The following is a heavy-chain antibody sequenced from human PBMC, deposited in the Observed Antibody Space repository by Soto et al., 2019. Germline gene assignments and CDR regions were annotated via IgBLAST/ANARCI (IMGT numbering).Heavy chain of an antibody. CDR2: IIPIFGTA. CDR3: AGEGRAWFGEPTRKGFDY. J-gene: IGHJ4*02. Sequence: QVQLVQSGAEVKKPGSSVKVSCKASGGTFSSYAISWVRQAPGQGLEWMGGIIPIFGTANYAQKFQGRVTISGEESTGKGYMEVGRLGSEDPAVDYCAGEGRAWFGEPTRKGFDYWGQGTLVTVSS. CDR1: GGTFSSYA. V-gene: IGHV1-69*01. D-gene: IGHD3-10*01.